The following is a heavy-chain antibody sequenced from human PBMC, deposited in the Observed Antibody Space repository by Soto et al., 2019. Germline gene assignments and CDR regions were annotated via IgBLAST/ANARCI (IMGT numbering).Heavy chain of an antibody. Sequence: QVQLVQSGAEVKKPGASVKVSCKASGYTFTSYYMHWVRQAPGQGLEWMGIINPSGGSTSYAQKCQGRVTMTRDTSTSTVYMELSSLRSEDTAVYYCAAVLNTVTTGFDYWGQGTLVTVSS. CDR1: GYTFTSYY. V-gene: IGHV1-46*03. CDR3: AAVLNTVTTGFDY. J-gene: IGHJ4*02. CDR2: INPSGGST. D-gene: IGHD4-17*01.